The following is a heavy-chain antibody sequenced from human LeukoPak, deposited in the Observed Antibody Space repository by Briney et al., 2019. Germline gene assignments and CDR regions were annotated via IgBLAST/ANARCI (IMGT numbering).Heavy chain of an antibody. V-gene: IGHV1-18*01. Sequence: ASVKVSCKASGYTFTSYGISWVRQAPGQGLEWMGWISAYNGNTNYAQKLQGRVTMTTDTSTSTAYMELRSLRSDDTAVYYCARDDYYGSGSLGNWFDPWGQGTLVTVSS. CDR1: GYTFTSYG. J-gene: IGHJ5*02. CDR3: ARDDYYGSGSLGNWFDP. D-gene: IGHD3-10*01. CDR2: ISAYNGNT.